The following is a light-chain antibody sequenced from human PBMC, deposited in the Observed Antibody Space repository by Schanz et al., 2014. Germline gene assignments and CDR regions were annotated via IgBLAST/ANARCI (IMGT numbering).Light chain of an antibody. CDR2: DVT. Sequence: QSALTQPASVSGSPGQSITISCTGTSSDIGSYNYVSWYQQQPGKAPRLLIYDVTSRPSGVSSRFSGSKSDNTAFLTISGLQAEDEADYFCLSYTFTNTLGVFGGGTKLTVL. J-gene: IGLJ2*01. CDR1: SSDIGSYNY. V-gene: IGLV2-14*01. CDR3: LSYTFTNTLGV.